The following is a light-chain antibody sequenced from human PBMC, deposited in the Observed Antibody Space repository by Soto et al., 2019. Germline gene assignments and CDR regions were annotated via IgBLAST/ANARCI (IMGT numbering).Light chain of an antibody. CDR3: SSYTSSSTYV. CDR1: SSDVGSYNR. Sequence: QSALTQPPSVSGSPGQSATTSCTGTSSDVGSYNRVSWYQQPPGTAPKLMIYEVSNRPSGVPDRFFGSKSGNTASLTISGLQAEDEADYYCSSYTSSSTYVFGTGTKVTVL. CDR2: EVS. J-gene: IGLJ1*01. V-gene: IGLV2-18*02.